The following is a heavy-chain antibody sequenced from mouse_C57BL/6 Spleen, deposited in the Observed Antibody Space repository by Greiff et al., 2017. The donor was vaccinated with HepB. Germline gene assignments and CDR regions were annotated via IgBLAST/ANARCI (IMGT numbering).Heavy chain of an antibody. D-gene: IGHD3-2*02. CDR3: ARSKIDSSGFTWFAY. CDR2: IYIGNGYT. Sequence: EVKLMESGAELVRPGSSVKMSCKTSGYTFTSYGINWVKQRPGQGLEWIGYIYIGNGYTEYNEKFKGKATLTSDTSSSTAYMQLSSLTSEDSAIYFCARSKIDSSGFTWFAYWGQGTLVTVSA. J-gene: IGHJ3*01. CDR1: GYTFTSYG. V-gene: IGHV1-58*01.